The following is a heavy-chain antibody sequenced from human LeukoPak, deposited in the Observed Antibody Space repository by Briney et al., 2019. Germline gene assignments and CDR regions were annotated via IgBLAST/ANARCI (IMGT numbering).Heavy chain of an antibody. J-gene: IGHJ5*02. CDR3: ATDFYDST. CDR1: GFAFSNAW. Sequence: GGSLRLSCATSGFAFSNAWMNWVRQAPGKGLEWVGRIRSNSDGGTIDYAAPVKGRFTLSRDESKTTLYLQMNSLQTEDTAVYYCATDFYDSTWGQGTLVTVSS. V-gene: IGHV3-15*07. D-gene: IGHD3-22*01. CDR2: IRSNSDGGTI.